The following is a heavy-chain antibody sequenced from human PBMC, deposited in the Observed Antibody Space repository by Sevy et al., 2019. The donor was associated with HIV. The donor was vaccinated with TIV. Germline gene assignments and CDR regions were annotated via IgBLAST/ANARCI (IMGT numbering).Heavy chain of an antibody. D-gene: IGHD6-25*01. CDR3: ARVPAQFKAAADTSGYYGMDV. J-gene: IGHJ6*02. CDR2: ISAYNGNT. CDR1: GYTFTSYG. V-gene: IGHV1-18*01. Sequence: ASVKVSCKASGYTFTSYGISWVRQAPGQGLEWMGWISAYNGNTNYAQKLPGRVTMTTDTSTSTAYKELRSLSSDEKAVYYCARVPAQFKAAADTSGYYGMDVWGQGTTVTVSS.